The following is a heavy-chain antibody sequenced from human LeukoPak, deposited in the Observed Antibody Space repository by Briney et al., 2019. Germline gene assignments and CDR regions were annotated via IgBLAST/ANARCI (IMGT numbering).Heavy chain of an antibody. V-gene: IGHV4-34*01. CDR3: ATLARDYDILTGFGNWFDP. D-gene: IGHD3-9*01. CDR2: INHSGST. Sequence: SETLSLTCAVYGGSFSGYYWSWIRQPPGKGLEWIGEINHSGSTNYNPSLKSRVTISVDTSKNQFSLKLSSVTAADTAVYYCATLARDYDILTGFGNWFDPWGQGTLVTVSS. J-gene: IGHJ5*02. CDR1: GGSFSGYY.